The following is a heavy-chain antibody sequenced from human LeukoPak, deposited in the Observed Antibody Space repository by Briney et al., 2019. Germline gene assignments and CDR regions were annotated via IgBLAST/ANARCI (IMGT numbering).Heavy chain of an antibody. CDR1: GYTFTGYY. Sequence: GASVKVSCKASGYTFTGYYMHWVRQAPGQGLEWMGWINPNSGGTNYAQKFQGGVTMTRDTSISTAYMELSRLRSDDTAVYYCARALYSSSWFDYWGQGTLVTVSS. J-gene: IGHJ4*02. CDR3: ARALYSSSWFDY. D-gene: IGHD6-13*01. V-gene: IGHV1-2*02. CDR2: INPNSGGT.